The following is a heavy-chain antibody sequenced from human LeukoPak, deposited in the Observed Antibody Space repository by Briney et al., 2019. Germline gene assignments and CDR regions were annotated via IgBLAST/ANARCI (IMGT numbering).Heavy chain of an antibody. CDR3: ARAGWLVGDFFDY. Sequence: PGGSLRLSCAASGFTFSSYSMNWVRQAPGKGLEWVSSISSSSSYIYYADSVKGRFTISRDNAKNSLYLQMNSLRAEDTAVYYCARAGWLVGDFFDYWGQGTLVTVSS. CDR1: GFTFSSYS. CDR2: ISSSSSYI. D-gene: IGHD6-19*01. V-gene: IGHV3-21*01. J-gene: IGHJ4*02.